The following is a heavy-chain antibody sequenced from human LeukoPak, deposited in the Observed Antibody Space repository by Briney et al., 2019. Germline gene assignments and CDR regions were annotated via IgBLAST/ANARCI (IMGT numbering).Heavy chain of an antibody. J-gene: IGHJ4*02. V-gene: IGHV4-59*08. CDR3: ASSGQWLVPFDY. CDR2: IYYSGST. Sequence: SETLSLTCTVSGGSISSYYWSWIRQPPGKGLEWIGYIYYSGSTNYNPSLKSRVTISVDTSKNQFSLKLSSVTAADTAVYYCASSGQWLVPFDYWGQGALVTVSS. D-gene: IGHD6-19*01. CDR1: GGSISSYY.